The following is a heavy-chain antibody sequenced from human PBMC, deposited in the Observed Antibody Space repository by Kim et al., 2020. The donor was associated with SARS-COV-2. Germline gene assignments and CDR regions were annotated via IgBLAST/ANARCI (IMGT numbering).Heavy chain of an antibody. CDR2: ISGSGGST. CDR1: GFTFSSYA. V-gene: IGHV3-23*01. J-gene: IGHJ6*02. CDR3: ANTDKGRGSTSWVTRNYYYGMDV. D-gene: IGHD2-2*01. Sequence: GGSLRLSCAASGFTFSSYAMSWVRQAPGKGLEWVSAISGSGGSTYYADSVKGRFTISRDNSKNTLYLQMNSLRAEDTAVYYCANTDKGRGSTSWVTRNYYYGMDVWGQGTTVTVSS.